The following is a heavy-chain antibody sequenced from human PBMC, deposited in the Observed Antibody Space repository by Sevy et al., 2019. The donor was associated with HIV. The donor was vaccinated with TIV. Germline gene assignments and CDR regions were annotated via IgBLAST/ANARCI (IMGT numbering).Heavy chain of an antibody. CDR1: GGSISSYY. D-gene: IGHD3-22*01. CDR3: ARGVSVVVSFDAFDI. Sequence: SETLSLTCSVSGGSISSYYWSWIRQPAGKGLEWIGRIYTRGSTNYNPSPKSRVTMSVDTSKNQFSLKLSSVTAADTAVYYCARGVSVVVSFDAFDIWGQGTMVTVSS. CDR2: IYTRGST. V-gene: IGHV4-4*07. J-gene: IGHJ3*02.